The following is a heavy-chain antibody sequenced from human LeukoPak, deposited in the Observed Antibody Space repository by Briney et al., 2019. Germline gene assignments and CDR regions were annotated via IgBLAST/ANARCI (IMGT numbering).Heavy chain of an antibody. Sequence: SQTLSLTCAISGDSVSSNSAAWNWIRQSPSRGLEWLGRTYYRSKWYNDYAVSVKSRITINPDTSKNQFSLQLNSVTPEDTAVYYCARDHDSSGSRLRRDYYYMDVWGKGTTVTVSS. V-gene: IGHV6-1*01. D-gene: IGHD3-22*01. CDR3: ARDHDSSGSRLRRDYYYMDV. CDR2: TYYRSKWYN. CDR1: GDSVSSNSAA. J-gene: IGHJ6*03.